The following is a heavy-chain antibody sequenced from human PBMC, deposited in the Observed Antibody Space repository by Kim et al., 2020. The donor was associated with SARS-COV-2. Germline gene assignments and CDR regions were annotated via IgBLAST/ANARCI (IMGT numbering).Heavy chain of an antibody. J-gene: IGHJ4*02. V-gene: IGHV3-30-3*02. Sequence: IHYADSVKSRFTISRDNSKSTLYLQMNSLRVDDTGVYYCAKDDYGAIDYWGQGTLVTVSS. CDR2: I. CDR3: AKDDYGAIDY. D-gene: IGHD4-17*01.